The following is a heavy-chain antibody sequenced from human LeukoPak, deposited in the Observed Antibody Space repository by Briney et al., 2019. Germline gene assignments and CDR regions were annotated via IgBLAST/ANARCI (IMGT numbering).Heavy chain of an antibody. CDR2: ITHDGSDK. J-gene: IGHJ4*01. Sequence: GGSLRLSCATPGFIFRNYWMTWVRQAPGKGLEWVVSITHDGSDKYYVDSVKGRFIISRDNGDNSLYLQMDSLRVADTALYYCARAPDSSGWHFDYWGHGTLVSVSS. V-gene: IGHV3-7*01. CDR1: GFIFRNYW. CDR3: ARAPDSSGWHFDY. D-gene: IGHD3-22*01.